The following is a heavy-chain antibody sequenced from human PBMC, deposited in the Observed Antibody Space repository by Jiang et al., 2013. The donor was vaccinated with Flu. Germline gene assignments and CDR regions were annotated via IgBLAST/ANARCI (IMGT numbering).Heavy chain of an antibody. J-gene: IGHJ1*01. V-gene: IGHV3-11*01. CDR3: VRAIAAFGESP. Sequence: VQLVESGGGLVEPGGSLRLSCSASGFTFSDYYMTWIRQAPGKGLEWVSCIVNSGSTIYYPDSVKGRFTISRDNAKNSVFLQMNSLRAEDTAVYYCVRAIAAFGESPWGQGPWSTVS. D-gene: IGHD3-10*01. CDR1: GFTFSDYY. CDR2: IVNSGSTI.